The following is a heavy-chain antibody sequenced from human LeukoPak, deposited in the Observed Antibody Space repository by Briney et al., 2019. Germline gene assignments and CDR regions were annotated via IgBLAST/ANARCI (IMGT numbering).Heavy chain of an antibody. Sequence: GGSLRLSCAASGFTFSSYAMHWVRQAPGKGLEWVAVISYDGSNKYYADSVKGRFTISRDNSKNTLYLQMNSLRAEDTAVYYCARDGGGYYGSGRPAFDIWGQGTMVTVSS. V-gene: IGHV3-30-3*01. J-gene: IGHJ3*02. CDR3: ARDGGGYYGSGRPAFDI. CDR1: GFTFSSYA. D-gene: IGHD3-10*01. CDR2: ISYDGSNK.